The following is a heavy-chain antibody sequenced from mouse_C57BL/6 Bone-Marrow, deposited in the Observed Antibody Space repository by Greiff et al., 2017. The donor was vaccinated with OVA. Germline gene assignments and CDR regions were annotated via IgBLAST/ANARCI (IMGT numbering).Heavy chain of an antibody. J-gene: IGHJ1*03. Sequence: QVQLQQPGAELVKPGASVKLSCKASGYTFTSYWMHWVKQRPGQGLEWIGMIHPNSGSTNYNEKFKSKATLTVDKSSSTAYMHLRSLTSEVSAVYYFARRSNYSGSSYWYFDVWGTATTVTFSS. D-gene: IGHD1-1*01. CDR2: IHPNSGST. CDR3: ARRSNYSGSSYWYFDV. CDR1: GYTFTSYW. V-gene: IGHV1-64*01.